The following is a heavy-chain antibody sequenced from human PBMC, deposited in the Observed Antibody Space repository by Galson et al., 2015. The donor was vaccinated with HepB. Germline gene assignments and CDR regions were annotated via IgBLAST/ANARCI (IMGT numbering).Heavy chain of an antibody. Sequence: SVKVSCKASGYTFTSYGISWVRQAPGQGLEWMGWISAYNGNTNYAQKLQGRVTMTTDTSTSTAYMELRSLRSDDTAVYYCAGPYDYGLGDDYYYGMDVWGQGTTVTVSS. D-gene: IGHD4-17*01. CDR3: AGPYDYGLGDDYYYGMDV. CDR1: GYTFTSYG. J-gene: IGHJ6*02. V-gene: IGHV1-18*01. CDR2: ISAYNGNT.